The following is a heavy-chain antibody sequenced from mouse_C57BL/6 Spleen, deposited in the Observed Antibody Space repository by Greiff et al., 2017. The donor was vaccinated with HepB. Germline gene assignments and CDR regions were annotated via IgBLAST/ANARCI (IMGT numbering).Heavy chain of an antibody. J-gene: IGHJ3*01. Sequence: QVQLQQPGAELVMPGASVKLSCKASGYTFTSYWMHWVKQRPGQGLEWIGEIDPSDSYTNYNQKFKGKSTLTVDKSSSTAYMQLSSLTSEDAAVYYCARKVYDSCFAYWGQGTLVTVSA. CDR2: IDPSDSYT. V-gene: IGHV1-69*01. D-gene: IGHD2-4*01. CDR1: GYTFTSYW. CDR3: ARKVYDSCFAY.